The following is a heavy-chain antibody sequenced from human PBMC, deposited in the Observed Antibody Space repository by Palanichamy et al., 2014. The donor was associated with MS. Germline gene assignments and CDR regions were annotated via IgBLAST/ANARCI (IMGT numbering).Heavy chain of an antibody. CDR3: ARGSARTFDY. CDR2: ISGPGDRI. J-gene: IGHJ4*02. Sequence: EIQLLDSGGGFVQPGGSLRLSCAASGFTFTSYTLTWVRQTPGAGLEWVSSISGPGDRIYNADSVRGRFTISRDNSKNTLYLQMNNQRAEDTAVYYCARGSARTFDYWGQGTLITVSS. CDR1: GFTFTSYT. D-gene: IGHD3-3*01. V-gene: IGHV3-23*01.